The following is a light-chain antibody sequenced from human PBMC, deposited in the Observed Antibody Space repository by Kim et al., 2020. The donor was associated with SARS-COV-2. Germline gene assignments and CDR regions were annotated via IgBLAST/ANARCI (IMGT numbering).Light chain of an antibody. J-gene: IGKJ4*01. CDR1: QNIFNY. CDR3: QQRADWPLT. CDR2: DAS. Sequence: EIVLTQSPATLSLSPGERATLSCRASQNIFNYLAWYRQKPGQAPRLLIKDASNRATGIPARFSASGFGTDFSLTINSLEPEDFAVYYCQQRADWPLTFGGGTKVDIK. V-gene: IGKV3-11*01.